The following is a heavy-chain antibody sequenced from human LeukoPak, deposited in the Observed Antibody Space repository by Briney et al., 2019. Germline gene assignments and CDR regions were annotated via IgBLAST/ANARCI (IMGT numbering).Heavy chain of an antibody. J-gene: IGHJ3*02. D-gene: IGHD2-8*02. Sequence: GRSLRLSCAASGLTFDDYAMHWVRQAPGKGLEWVSGICWNSGSIGYADSVKGRFTISRDNAKDSLYLQMNSLRAEDMALYYCAKDEFVASDFTGAFDIWGQGTMVTVSS. V-gene: IGHV3-9*03. CDR1: GLTFDDYA. CDR3: AKDEFVASDFTGAFDI. CDR2: ICWNSGSI.